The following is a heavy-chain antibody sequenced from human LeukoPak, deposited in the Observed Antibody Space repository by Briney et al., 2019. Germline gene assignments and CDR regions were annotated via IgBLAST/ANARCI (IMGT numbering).Heavy chain of an antibody. CDR2: ISGSGGST. V-gene: IGHV3-23*01. D-gene: IGHD2-8*01. J-gene: IGHJ6*02. Sequence: PGGSLRLSCAASGFTFSSYAMSWVRQAPGKALEWVPAISGSGGSTYYADSVKGRFTISRDNSKNTLYLQMNSLRAEDTAVYYCANYDPDCTNGVCRYYYYYGMDVWGQGTTVTVSS. CDR3: ANYDPDCTNGVCRYYYYYGMDV. CDR1: GFTFSSYA.